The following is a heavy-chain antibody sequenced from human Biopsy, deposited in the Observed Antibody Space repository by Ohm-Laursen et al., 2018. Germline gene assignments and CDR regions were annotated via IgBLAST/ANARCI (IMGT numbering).Heavy chain of an antibody. D-gene: IGHD3-10*01. CDR2: ITTRASST. V-gene: IGHV3-21*01. Sequence: SLRLSCAASGFTFNVYSIVWVRQAPGKGLEWVSSITTRASSTFYADFGKGRVTISRDNANNSVSLQMNNLRVDDTAVYYWAWWYGDLFYYYNGMDVWGQGTTVTVSS. CDR3: AWWYGDLFYYYNGMDV. CDR1: GFTFNVYS. J-gene: IGHJ6*02.